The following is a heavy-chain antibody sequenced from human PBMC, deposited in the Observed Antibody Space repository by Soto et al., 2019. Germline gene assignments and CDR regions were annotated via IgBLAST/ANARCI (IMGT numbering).Heavy chain of an antibody. D-gene: IGHD1-26*01. Sequence: ASVKVSCKASGYTFFTYDISWVRQAPGQGLEWMGWISTYSGDTKYAQKFQGRVTMTTDTSTATAYLELRSLRSDDTAFYYCARGVSAGVDYWGQGTLATVSS. J-gene: IGHJ4*02. V-gene: IGHV1-18*01. CDR1: GYTFFTYD. CDR3: ARGVSAGVDY. CDR2: ISTYSGDT.